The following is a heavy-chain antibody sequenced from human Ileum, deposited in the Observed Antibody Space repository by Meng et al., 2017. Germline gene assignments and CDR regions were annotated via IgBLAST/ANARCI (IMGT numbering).Heavy chain of an antibody. CDR1: GFIFSDHY. D-gene: IGHD2-8*01. V-gene: IGHV3-72*01. Sequence: GESLKISCADSGFIFSDHYMDWVRQAPGKGLEWVGRIRKKVNGYSTEYAASVKGRFTISRDDSKNSLYLQMNSLETEDTAVYYCARVRGTTLYDSYLDYLGQGTLVTVSS. CDR2: IRKKVNGYST. CDR3: ARVRGTTLYDSYLDY. J-gene: IGHJ4*02.